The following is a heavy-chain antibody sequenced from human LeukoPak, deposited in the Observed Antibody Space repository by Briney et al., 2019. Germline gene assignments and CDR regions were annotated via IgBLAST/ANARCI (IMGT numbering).Heavy chain of an antibody. CDR2: IYYSGST. CDR3: ARSLRGGYYYYGMDV. D-gene: IGHD3-10*01. J-gene: IGHJ6*02. Sequence: KPSETLSLTCTVSGGSISSYYWSWIRQPPGKGLEWIGYIYYSGSTNYNPSLKSRVTISVDTPKNQFSLKLSSVTAADTAVYYCARSLRGGYYYYGMDVWGQGTTVTVSS. CDR1: GGSISSYY. V-gene: IGHV4-59*01.